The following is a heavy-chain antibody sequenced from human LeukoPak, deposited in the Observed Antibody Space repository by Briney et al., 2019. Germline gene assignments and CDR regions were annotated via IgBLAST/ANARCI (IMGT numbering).Heavy chain of an antibody. CDR1: GGSISSSTDY. J-gene: IGHJ4*02. Sequence: PSETLSLTCTVSGGSISSSTDYWGWIRQAPGKGLEWIGSIYYHENTYYNSSLKSRVTISVDTSKNQFSLKLSSVTAADTAVYYCARSPRLNYYGSGIYPRGQTYFDYWGQGTLVTVSS. CDR3: ARSPRLNYYGSGIYPRGQTYFDY. V-gene: IGHV4-39*07. CDR2: IYYHENT. D-gene: IGHD3-10*01.